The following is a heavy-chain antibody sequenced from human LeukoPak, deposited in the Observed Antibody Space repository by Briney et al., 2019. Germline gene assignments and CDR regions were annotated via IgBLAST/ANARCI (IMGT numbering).Heavy chain of an antibody. Sequence: GGSLRLSCAASGFTFSSFAMSGVRQAPGKGLEWVSAISASGGSTYYADSVKGRFTISRDNSKNTLYLQMNSLRAEDTAVYYCAKRLSYSSSWYYFDYWGQGTLVTVSS. CDR3: AKRLSYSSSWYYFDY. CDR2: ISASGGST. V-gene: IGHV3-23*01. J-gene: IGHJ4*02. D-gene: IGHD6-13*01. CDR1: GFTFSSFA.